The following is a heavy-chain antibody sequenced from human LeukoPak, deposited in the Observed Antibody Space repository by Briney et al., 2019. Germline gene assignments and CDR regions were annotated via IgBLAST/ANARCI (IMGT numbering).Heavy chain of an antibody. J-gene: IGHJ3*02. Sequence: PGGSLRLSCAASGFTVSSNYMSWVRQAPGKGLEWVSVIYSGGSTYYADSVKGRFTISRDNSKNTLYLRMNSLRAEDTAVYYCARDSSGWYLDAFDIWGQGTMVTVSS. CDR3: ARDSSGWYLDAFDI. D-gene: IGHD6-19*01. V-gene: IGHV3-53*01. CDR1: GFTVSSNY. CDR2: IYSGGST.